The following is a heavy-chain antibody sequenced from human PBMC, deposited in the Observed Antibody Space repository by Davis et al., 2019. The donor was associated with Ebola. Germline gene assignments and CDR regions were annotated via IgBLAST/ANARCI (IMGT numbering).Heavy chain of an antibody. D-gene: IGHD4-23*01. CDR3: ARHLSYGGNTGKYYVDF. CDR2: IYHSGTP. CDR1: GTPTSNFS. J-gene: IGHJ4*02. Sequence: CPVLGTPTSNFSCTWIPQLPGKGLEWIGSIYHSGTPNYNPSLKSRVTISVATSKNQFSLKRTSMTAADTAVYYCARHLSYGGNTGKYYVDFWGQGTLVTVSS. V-gene: IGHV4-59*08.